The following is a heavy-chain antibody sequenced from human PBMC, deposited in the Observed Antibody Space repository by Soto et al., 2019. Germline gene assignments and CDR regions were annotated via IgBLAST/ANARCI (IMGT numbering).Heavy chain of an antibody. CDR3: ARLGGYYYYGMDV. J-gene: IGHJ6*02. CDR2: IWYDGSNK. V-gene: IGHV3-33*01. D-gene: IGHD3-16*01. Sequence: QVQLVESGGGVVQPGRSLRLSCAASGFTFSSYGMHWVRQAPGKGLEWVAVIWYDGSNKYYADSVKGRFTISRDNSKNTLYLQMNSLRAEDTAVYYCARLGGYYYYGMDVWGQGTTVTVSS. CDR1: GFTFSSYG.